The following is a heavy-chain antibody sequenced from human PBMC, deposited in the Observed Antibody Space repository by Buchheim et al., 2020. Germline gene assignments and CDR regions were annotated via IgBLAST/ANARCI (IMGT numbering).Heavy chain of an antibody. J-gene: IGHJ3*02. CDR2: IRGGSSTI. V-gene: IGHV3-48*01. CDR1: GFTLSTYS. CDR3: VRDHLHAFDI. Sequence: EVQLVESGGGLVQPGGSLRLSCAASGFTLSTYSMNWVRQAPGKGLEWLSYIRGGSSTITYADSVQGRFTISRDDAKNSLALQMNSRRVEDTAIYYCVRDHLHAFDIWGQGT.